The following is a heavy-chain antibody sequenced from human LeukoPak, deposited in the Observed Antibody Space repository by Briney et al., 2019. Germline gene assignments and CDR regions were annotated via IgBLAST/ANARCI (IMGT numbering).Heavy chain of an antibody. CDR2: VKKDASEK. J-gene: IGHJ6*02. V-gene: IGHV3-7*03. Sequence: GGSLRLSCAASGFTFSNNWMTWVRQAPGKGLEWVASVKKDASEKYYVDSVKGRFTISRDNAKNSLYLQMNSLRAEDTAVYYCARSILTGPRYYYGMDVWGQGTTVTVSS. D-gene: IGHD3-9*01. CDR3: ARSILTGPRYYYGMDV. CDR1: GFTFSNNW.